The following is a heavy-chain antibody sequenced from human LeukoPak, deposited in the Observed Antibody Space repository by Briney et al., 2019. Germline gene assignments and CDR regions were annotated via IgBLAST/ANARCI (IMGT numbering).Heavy chain of an antibody. Sequence: ASVKVSCKASGYTFTSNYMHWVRQAPGQGLEWMGVINPSGGSTSYAQKFQGRVTMTRDMSTSTDYMELSSLRSEDTAVYYCARGLGDILTGYYFSYFDYWGQGTLVTVSS. CDR2: INPSGGST. D-gene: IGHD3-9*01. J-gene: IGHJ4*02. CDR3: ARGLGDILTGYYFSYFDY. V-gene: IGHV1-46*01. CDR1: GYTFTSNY.